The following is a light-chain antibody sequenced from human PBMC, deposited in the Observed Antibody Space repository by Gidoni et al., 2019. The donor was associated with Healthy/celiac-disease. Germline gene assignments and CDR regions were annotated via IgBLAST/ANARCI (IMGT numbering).Light chain of an antibody. CDR3: QQSYSTPRLT. Sequence: DIQMTQSRSSLSASVGDRVTITCRASQSISRYLNWYQQKPGKAPKLLIYASSSLQSGVPSRFSGIGSGTDFTLTISRLQPEDFSTYYCQQSYSTPRLTFGGGTKVEIK. V-gene: IGKV1-39*01. CDR2: ASS. J-gene: IGKJ4*01. CDR1: QSISRY.